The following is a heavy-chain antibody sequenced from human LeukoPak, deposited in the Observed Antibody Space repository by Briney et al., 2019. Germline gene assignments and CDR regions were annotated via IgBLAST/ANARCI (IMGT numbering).Heavy chain of an antibody. V-gene: IGHV3-66*04. D-gene: IGHD5-18*01. J-gene: IGHJ4*02. CDR2: IYSGGST. Sequence: GGSLRLSCAASGFTVSSNYMSWVRQAPGKGLEWISVIYSGGSTYYADSVKGRFTISRDNAKNSLYLQMNSLRAEDTALYYCARQADTAMLIWSFTDYWGQGTLVTVSS. CDR1: GFTVSSNY. CDR3: ARQADTAMLIWSFTDY.